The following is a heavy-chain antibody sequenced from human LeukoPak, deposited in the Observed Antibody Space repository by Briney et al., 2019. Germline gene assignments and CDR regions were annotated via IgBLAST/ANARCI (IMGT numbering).Heavy chain of an antibody. D-gene: IGHD1-26*01. J-gene: IGHJ5*02. CDR3: AREGTSGTHLNWFDP. Sequence: PSETLSLTCTVSGGSISSYYWSWIRQPPGKGLEWIGHIYGSGSTNYNPSLKSRVTLSVDTSKNQFSLKLSSVTAADTAVYYCAREGTSGTHLNWFDPWGQGTLVTDSS. V-gene: IGHV4-59*01. CDR1: GGSISSYY. CDR2: IYGSGST.